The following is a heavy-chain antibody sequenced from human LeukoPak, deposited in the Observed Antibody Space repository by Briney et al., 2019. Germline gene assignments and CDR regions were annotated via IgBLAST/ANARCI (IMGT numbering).Heavy chain of an antibody. CDR2: ISSSSSYI. J-gene: IGHJ4*02. V-gene: IGHV3-21*01. CDR3: ARDRGVSPDLDY. Sequence: PGGCLRLSRAASVFTFSRYSTNCVRQAPGKGLEWVSSISSSSSYIYYVDSVKGRFTISRDNAKNSLYLQMNSLRAEDTAVYYCARDRGVSPDLDYWGQGTLVTVSS. CDR1: VFTFSRYS. D-gene: IGHD3-10*01.